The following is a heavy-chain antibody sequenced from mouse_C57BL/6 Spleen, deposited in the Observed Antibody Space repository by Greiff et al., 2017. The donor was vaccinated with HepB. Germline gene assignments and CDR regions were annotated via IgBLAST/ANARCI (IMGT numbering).Heavy chain of an antibody. Sequence: QVHVKQPGAELVMPGASVKLSCKASGYTFTSYWMHWVKQRPGQGLEWIGEIDPSDSYTNYNQKFKGKSTLTVDKSSSTAYMQLSSLTSEDSAVYYCARENFFAYWGQGTLVTVSA. CDR1: GYTFTSYW. V-gene: IGHV1-69*01. J-gene: IGHJ3*01. CDR2: IDPSDSYT. CDR3: ARENFFAY.